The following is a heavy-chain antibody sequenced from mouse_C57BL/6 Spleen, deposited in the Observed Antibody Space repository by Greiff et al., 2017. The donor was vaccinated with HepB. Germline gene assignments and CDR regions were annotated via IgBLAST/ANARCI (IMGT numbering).Heavy chain of an antibody. CDR1: GYTFTDHT. V-gene: IGHV1-78*01. CDR2: IYPRDGST. D-gene: IGHD2-3*01. CDR3: ARRDGYYGGGAMDY. Sequence: VQWVESDAELVKPGASVKISCKVSGYTFTDHTIHWMKHRPEQGLEWIGYIYPRDGSTKYNEKFKGKATLTADKSSSTAYMQLNSLTSEDSAVYFCARRDGYYGGGAMDYWGQGTSVTVSS. J-gene: IGHJ4*01.